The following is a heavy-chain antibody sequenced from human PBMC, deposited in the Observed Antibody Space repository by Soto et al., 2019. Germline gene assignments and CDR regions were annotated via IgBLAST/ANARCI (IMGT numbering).Heavy chain of an antibody. CDR3: ARLTLEGAVRPGSSGSYYAPLYYYGMDV. D-gene: IGHD3-10*01. Sequence: SETLSLTCTVSGGSISSSSYYWGWIRQPPGKGLEWIGSIYYSGSTYYNPSLESRVTISVDTSKNQFSLKLSSVTAADTAVYYCARLTLEGAVRPGSSGSYYAPLYYYGMDVWGQGTTVTVSS. CDR2: IYYSGST. CDR1: GGSISSSSYY. J-gene: IGHJ6*02. V-gene: IGHV4-39*01.